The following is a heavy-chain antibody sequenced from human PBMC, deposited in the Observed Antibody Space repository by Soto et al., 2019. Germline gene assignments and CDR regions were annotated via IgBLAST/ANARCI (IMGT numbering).Heavy chain of an antibody. CDR2: ISYDGSNK. J-gene: IGHJ4*02. D-gene: IGHD2-15*01. V-gene: IGHV3-30-3*01. CDR3: ARDMGFGGGPQAPFDY. Sequence: QVQLVESGGGVVQPGRSLRLSCAASGFTFSSYAMHWVRQAPGKGLEWVAVISYDGSNKYYADSVKGRFTISRDNSKNTLYLQMNSLRAEDTAVYYCARDMGFGGGPQAPFDYWGQGTLVTVSS. CDR1: GFTFSSYA.